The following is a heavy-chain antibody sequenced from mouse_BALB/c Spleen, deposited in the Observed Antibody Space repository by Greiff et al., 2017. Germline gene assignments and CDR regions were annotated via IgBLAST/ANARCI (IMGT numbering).Heavy chain of an antibody. Sequence: EVQVVESGGGLVQPGGSRKLSCAASGFTFSSFGMHWVRQAPEKGLEWVAYISSGSSTIYYADTVKGRFTISRDNPKNTLFLQMTSLRSEDTAMYYCARVTTASYYYAMDYWGQGTSVTVSS. CDR1: GFTFSSFG. V-gene: IGHV5-17*02. CDR2: ISSGSSTI. CDR3: ARVTTASYYYAMDY. J-gene: IGHJ4*01. D-gene: IGHD1-2*01.